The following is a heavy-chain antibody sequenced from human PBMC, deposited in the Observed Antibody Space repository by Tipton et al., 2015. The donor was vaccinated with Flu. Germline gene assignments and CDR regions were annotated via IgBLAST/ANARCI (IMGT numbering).Heavy chain of an antibody. CDR1: GFTFSSYS. CDR3: ARGGYYDSFNYGMDV. D-gene: IGHD3-22*01. J-gene: IGHJ6*02. V-gene: IGHV3-21*01. CDR2: ISSSSSYI. Sequence: SLRLSCAASGFTFSSYSMNWVRQAPGKGLEWVSSISSSSSYIYYADSVKGRFTISRDNAKNSLYLQMNSLRAGDTAVYYCARGGYYDSFNYGMDVWGQGTTVTVSS.